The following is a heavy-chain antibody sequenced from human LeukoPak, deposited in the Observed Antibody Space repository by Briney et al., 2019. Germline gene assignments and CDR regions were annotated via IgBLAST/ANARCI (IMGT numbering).Heavy chain of an antibody. V-gene: IGHV4-59*12. Sequence: SETLSLTCTVSGGSIGSDYWTWIRQPPGKGLEYIGYIYYTGGTNYNPSLKSRVTISVDTSKNQFSLKLSSVTAADTAVYYCARGLGSYYNIYFDYWGQGTLVTVSS. CDR2: IYYTGGT. CDR3: ARGLGSYYNIYFDY. CDR1: GGSIGSDY. J-gene: IGHJ4*02. D-gene: IGHD3-10*01.